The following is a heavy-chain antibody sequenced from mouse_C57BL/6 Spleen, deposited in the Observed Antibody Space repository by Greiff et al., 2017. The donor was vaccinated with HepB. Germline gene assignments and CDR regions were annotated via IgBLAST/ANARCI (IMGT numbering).Heavy chain of an antibody. CDR1: GYSITSGYY. J-gene: IGHJ3*01. Sequence: EVQLQESGPGLVKPSQSLSLTCSVTGYSITSGYYWNWIRQFPGNKMEWMGYISYDGSNNYNPSLKNRISITRDTSKNQFFLKLKSVTTEDTATYYCARDEVQGLRGFAYWGQGTLVTVAA. V-gene: IGHV3-6*01. CDR2: ISYDGSN. CDR3: ARDEVQGLRGFAY. D-gene: IGHD3-3*01.